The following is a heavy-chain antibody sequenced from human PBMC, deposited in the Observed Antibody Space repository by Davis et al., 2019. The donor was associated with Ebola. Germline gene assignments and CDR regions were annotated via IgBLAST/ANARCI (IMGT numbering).Heavy chain of an antibody. V-gene: IGHV7-4-1*02. CDR1: GYTFSSYA. D-gene: IGHD5-18*01. Sequence: ASVKVSCKASGYTFSSYAMNWVRQAPGQGLEWMGWINTNTGNPTYAQGFTGRFVFSLDTSVSTAYLQISSLKAEDTAVYYCAICEENPDTTMVSCFDYWGQGTLVTVSS. CDR3: AICEENPDTTMVSCFDY. CDR2: INTNTGNP. J-gene: IGHJ4*02.